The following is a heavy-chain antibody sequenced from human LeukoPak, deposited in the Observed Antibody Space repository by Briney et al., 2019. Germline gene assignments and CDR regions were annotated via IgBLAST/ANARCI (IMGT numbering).Heavy chain of an antibody. CDR2: IKQDGSEK. CDR3: AREVSPYY. CDR1: GFTFSNYW. V-gene: IGHV3-7*01. J-gene: IGHJ4*02. D-gene: IGHD2-8*01. Sequence: GGSLRLSCVASGFTFSNYWMSWVRQAPGKGLEWVANIKQDGSEKYYVDSVKGRFTISRDNAKNSLYLQMNSLRAEDTAVYYCAREVSPYYWGQGTLVTVSS.